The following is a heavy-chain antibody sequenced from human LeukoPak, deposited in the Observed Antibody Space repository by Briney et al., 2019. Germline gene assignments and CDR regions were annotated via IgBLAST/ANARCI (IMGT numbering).Heavy chain of an antibody. J-gene: IGHJ4*02. CDR1: GFTFSSYG. D-gene: IGHD3-3*02. CDR2: IWYDGSNK. Sequence: GGSLRLSCAASGFTFSSYGMHWVRQAPGKGLEWVAVIWYDGSNKYYADSVKGRFTISRDNSKNTLYLQMNSLRAEGTAVYYCARDRHFENGVGYWGQGTLVTVSS. CDR3: ARDRHFENGVGY. V-gene: IGHV3-33*01.